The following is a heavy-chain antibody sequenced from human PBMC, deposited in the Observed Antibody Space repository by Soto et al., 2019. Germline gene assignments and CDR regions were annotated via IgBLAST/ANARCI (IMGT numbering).Heavy chain of an antibody. CDR2: FDPEDGET. CDR3: ATDLEVAWPDAFDI. Sequence: QVQLVQSGAEVKKPGASVKVSCKVSGYTLTELSMHWVRQAPGKGLEWMGGFDPEDGETIYAQKFQGRVTMTEDTSTDAAYMELSSLRCEDTAVYYCATDLEVAWPDAFDIWGQGTMVTVSS. D-gene: IGHD2-15*01. V-gene: IGHV1-24*01. CDR1: GYTLTELS. J-gene: IGHJ3*02.